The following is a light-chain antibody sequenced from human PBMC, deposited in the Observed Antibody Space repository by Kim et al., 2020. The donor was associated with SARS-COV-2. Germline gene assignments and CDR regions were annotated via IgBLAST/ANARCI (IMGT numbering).Light chain of an antibody. Sequence: QSALTQPASVSGSPGQSITISCTGTSSDVGGYNYVSWYQHHPGKAPKLMSYDVSKRPSGVSNRFSGSKSGNTASLTISGLQAEDEADYHCGSFTSSSTWVFGGGTKVTVL. CDR2: DVS. CDR1: SSDVGGYNY. CDR3: GSFTSSSTWV. V-gene: IGLV2-14*03. J-gene: IGLJ3*02.